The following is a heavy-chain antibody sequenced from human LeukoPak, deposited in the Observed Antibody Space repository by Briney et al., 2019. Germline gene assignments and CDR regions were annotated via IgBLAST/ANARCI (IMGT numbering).Heavy chain of an antibody. D-gene: IGHD2-2*01. CDR2: ISYDGSNK. CDR3: ARVGCSSTSCPLDYYYYYMDV. Sequence: GGSLRLSCAASGFTFCNAWMSWVRQAPGKGLEWVAVISYDGSNKYYADSVKGRFTISRDNSKNTLYLQMNSLRAEDTAVYYCARVGCSSTSCPLDYYYYYMDVWGKGTTVTVSS. J-gene: IGHJ6*03. V-gene: IGHV3-30-3*01. CDR1: GFTFCNAW.